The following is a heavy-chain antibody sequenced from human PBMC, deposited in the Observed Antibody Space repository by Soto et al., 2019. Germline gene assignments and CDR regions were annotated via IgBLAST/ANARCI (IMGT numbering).Heavy chain of an antibody. CDR3: ARGLLLWFGELSRRGGYYYYMDV. V-gene: IGHV4-34*01. CDR1: GGSFSGYY. CDR2: INDSGSS. J-gene: IGHJ6*03. Sequence: QVQLQQWGAGLLKPSETLSLTCAVYGGSFSGYYWSWIRQPPGKGLEWIGEINDSGSSNYNPSLKSRVRISVDTPKNQFSLKLSSVTAADTAVYYCARGLLLWFGELSRRGGYYYYMDVWGKGTMVTVSS. D-gene: IGHD3-10*01.